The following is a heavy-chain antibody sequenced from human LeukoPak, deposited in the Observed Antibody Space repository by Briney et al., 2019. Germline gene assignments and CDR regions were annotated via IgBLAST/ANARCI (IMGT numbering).Heavy chain of an antibody. Sequence: PGGSLRLSCAASGFTFSSYAMSWVRQAPGKGLEWVSAISGSGGSTYYADSVKGRFTISRDNSKNTLYLQMNSLRAEDTAVYYCARVRELYSSGWYDPPGYWGQGTLVTVSS. CDR1: GFTFSSYA. CDR3: ARVRELYSSGWYDPPGY. V-gene: IGHV3-23*01. D-gene: IGHD6-19*01. CDR2: ISGSGGST. J-gene: IGHJ4*02.